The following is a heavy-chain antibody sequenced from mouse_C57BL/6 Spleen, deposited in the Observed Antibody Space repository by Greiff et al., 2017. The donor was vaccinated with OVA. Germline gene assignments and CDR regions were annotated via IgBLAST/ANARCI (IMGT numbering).Heavy chain of an antibody. CDR1: GYTFTDYN. V-gene: IGHV1-22*01. J-gene: IGHJ2*01. CDR3: ALYYYGYFDY. D-gene: IGHD1-1*01. Sequence: EVQLQQSGPELVKPGASVKMSCKASGYTFTDYNMHWVKQSPGKSLEWIGYINPNNGGTSYNQKFKGKATLTVNKSSSTAYMELRSLTSEDSAVYYCALYYYGYFDYWGQGTTLTVSS. CDR2: INPNNGGT.